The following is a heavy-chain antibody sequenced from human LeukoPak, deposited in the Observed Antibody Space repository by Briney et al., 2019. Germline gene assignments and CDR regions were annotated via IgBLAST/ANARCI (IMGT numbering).Heavy chain of an antibody. V-gene: IGHV3-74*01. CDR1: GFTFSSYW. CDR3: ARERFRVYYYFDY. Sequence: GGSLRLSCAASGFTFSSYWMHWVRPAPGKGLVWVSRINSDGSSTSYADSVKGRFTISRDNAKNTLYLQMNSLRAEDTAVYYCARERFRVYYYFDYWGQGTLVTVSS. CDR2: INSDGSST. D-gene: IGHD5/OR15-5a*01. J-gene: IGHJ4*02.